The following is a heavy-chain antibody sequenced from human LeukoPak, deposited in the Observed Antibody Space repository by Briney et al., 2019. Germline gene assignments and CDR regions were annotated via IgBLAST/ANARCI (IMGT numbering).Heavy chain of an antibody. CDR2: INPSGGST. Sequence: GASVKVSCKASGYTFTSYYMHWVRQAPGQGLEWMGIINPSGGSTSYAQKFQGRVTMTRDTSTSTVYMELSSLRSEDTAVYYCARDRLRFLEWLTYAFDIWGQGTMVTVSS. CDR1: GYTFTSYY. V-gene: IGHV1-46*01. D-gene: IGHD3-3*01. J-gene: IGHJ3*02. CDR3: ARDRLRFLEWLTYAFDI.